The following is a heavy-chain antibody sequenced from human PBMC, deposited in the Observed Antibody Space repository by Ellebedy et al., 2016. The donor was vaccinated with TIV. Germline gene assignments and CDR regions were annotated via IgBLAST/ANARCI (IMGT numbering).Heavy chain of an antibody. V-gene: IGHV4-34*01. CDR3: ARGRGTDY. CDR2: INHSGST. CDR1: GGSFSGYY. D-gene: IGHD1-1*01. J-gene: IGHJ4*02. Sequence: SETLSLTXAVYGGSFSGYYWSWIRQPPGKGLEWIGEINHSGSTNYNPSLKSRVTISVDTSKNQFSLKLSSVTAADTAVYYCARGRGTDYWGQGTLVTVSS.